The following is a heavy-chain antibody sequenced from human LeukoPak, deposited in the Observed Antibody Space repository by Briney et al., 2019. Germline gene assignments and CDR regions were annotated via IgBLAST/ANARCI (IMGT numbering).Heavy chain of an antibody. CDR2: INPNSGGT. V-gene: IGHV1-2*02. J-gene: IGHJ4*02. D-gene: IGHD3-3*01. CDR3: ARAPYYDFWSGYSEFDY. CDR1: GYTFTGYY. Sequence: GASVKVSCKASGYTFTGYYMHWVRQAPGQGLEWMGWINPNSGGTNYAQKFQGRVTMTRDTSISTAYMELSRLRSDDTAVYYCARAPYYDFWSGYSEFDYWGQGTLVTVSS.